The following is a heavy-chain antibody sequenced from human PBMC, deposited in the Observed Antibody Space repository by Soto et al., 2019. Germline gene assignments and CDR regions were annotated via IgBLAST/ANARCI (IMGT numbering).Heavy chain of an antibody. CDR2: INAGYGNT. D-gene: IGHD7-27*01. J-gene: IGHJ4*02. V-gene: IGHV1-3*01. Sequence: ASVKVSCKASGYTLSSYAMHWVRQAPGQRLEWMGWINAGYGNTKSSQKFQDRVTISRDTSASTAYMELTSLRSEDTAVYYCARDTGDGTFDFWGQGTLVTVSS. CDR1: GYTLSSYA. CDR3: ARDTGDGTFDF.